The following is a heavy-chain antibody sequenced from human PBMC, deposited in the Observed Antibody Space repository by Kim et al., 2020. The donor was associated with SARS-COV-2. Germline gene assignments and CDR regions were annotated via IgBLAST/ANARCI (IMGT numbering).Heavy chain of an antibody. Sequence: GESLKISCKGSGYSFTGYWITWVRQMPGKGLEWMGRIDTSDSFTHYSTSFKGHVSFSLDKSINTAYLQWSSLQAPDTAIYYCARHRAARAKAYDYWGPGTLVTVPS. CDR2: IDTSDSFT. V-gene: IGHV5-10-1*01. CDR3: ARHRAARAKAYDY. CDR1: GYSFTGYW. J-gene: IGHJ4*02.